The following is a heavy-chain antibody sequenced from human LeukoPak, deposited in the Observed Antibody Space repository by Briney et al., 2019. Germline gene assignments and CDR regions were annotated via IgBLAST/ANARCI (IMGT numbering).Heavy chain of an antibody. CDR1: GFTFSTYS. Sequence: GGSLRLSCAASGFTFSTYSMNWVRQAPGKGLEWVSSISSDSSNIYYADSVKGRFTISRDNAKNSLYLQMNSLRADDTAMYYCARGDTTSPNFDYWGQGTLVAVSS. V-gene: IGHV3-21*01. CDR2: ISSDSSNI. CDR3: ARGDTTSPNFDY. D-gene: IGHD5-18*01. J-gene: IGHJ4*02.